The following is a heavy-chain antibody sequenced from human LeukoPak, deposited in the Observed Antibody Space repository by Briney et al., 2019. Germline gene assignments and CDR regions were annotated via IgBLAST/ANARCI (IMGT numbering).Heavy chain of an antibody. CDR2: ISAYNGNT. J-gene: IGHJ4*02. CDR3: ARHVWFGELLHPEFDY. Sequence: ASVKVSCKASGYTFTSYGISWVRQAPGQGLEWMGWISAYNGNTNYAQKLQGRVTMTTDTPTSTAYMELRSLRYDDTAVYYCARHVWFGELLHPEFDYWGQGTLVTVSS. CDR1: GYTFTSYG. D-gene: IGHD3-10*01. V-gene: IGHV1-18*04.